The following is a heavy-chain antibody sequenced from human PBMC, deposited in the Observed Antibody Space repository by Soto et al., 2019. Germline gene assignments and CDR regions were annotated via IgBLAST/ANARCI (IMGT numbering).Heavy chain of an antibody. V-gene: IGHV4-59*04. CDR2: IYYSGST. Sequence: PSETLSLTCTVSGGSISSYYWNWIRQPPGKGLEWIGYIYYSGSTYYNPSLKSRVTMSVDTSKNQFSLKLSSVTAVDTAVYYCARKNGVLDAFDIWGQGTMVTVSS. CDR3: ARKNGVLDAFDI. J-gene: IGHJ3*02. CDR1: GGSISSYY. D-gene: IGHD4-17*01.